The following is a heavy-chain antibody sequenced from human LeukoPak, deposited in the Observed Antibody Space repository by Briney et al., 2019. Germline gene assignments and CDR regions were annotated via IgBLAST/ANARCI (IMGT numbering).Heavy chain of an antibody. D-gene: IGHD3-3*01. V-gene: IGHV3-21*01. CDR3: AKDTTEWRGYDFSMIDY. CDR1: GFTFSSYS. J-gene: IGHJ4*02. Sequence: GGSLRLSCAASGFTFSSYSMNWVRQAPGKGLEWVSSISSSSSYIYYADSVKGRFTISRDNAKNSLYLQMNSLRAEDTAVYYCAKDTTEWRGYDFSMIDYWGQGTLVTVSS. CDR2: ISSSSSYI.